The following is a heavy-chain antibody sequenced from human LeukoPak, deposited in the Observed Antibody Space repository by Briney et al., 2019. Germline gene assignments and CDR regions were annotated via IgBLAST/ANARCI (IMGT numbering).Heavy chain of an antibody. J-gene: IGHJ4*02. CDR3: ARRYYYGSGQKYYFDY. CDR1: GYSFTSYW. V-gene: IGHV5-51*01. Sequence: GESLQISCKGSGYSFTSYWIGWVRQMPGKGLEWMGIIYPGDSDTRYSPSFQGQVTISADKSISTAYLQWSSLKASDTATYYCARRYYYGSGQKYYFDYWGQGTLVTVSS. D-gene: IGHD3-10*01. CDR2: IYPGDSDT.